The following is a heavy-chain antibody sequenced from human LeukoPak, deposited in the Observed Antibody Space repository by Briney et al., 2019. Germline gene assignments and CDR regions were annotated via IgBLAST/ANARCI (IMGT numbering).Heavy chain of an antibody. V-gene: IGHV1-3*01. CDR1: GYTFTGYY. CDR3: ANAIVADRFQYFEL. CDR2: INAGNGNI. J-gene: IGHJ1*01. Sequence: GASVKVSCKASGYTFTGYYMHWVRQAPGQSLEWMGWINAGNGNIQYSQKFQGRVTSTRDTSASTAYLELSSLRSEDTAVYYCANAIVADRFQYFELWGQGTLVTVSS. D-gene: IGHD5-12*01.